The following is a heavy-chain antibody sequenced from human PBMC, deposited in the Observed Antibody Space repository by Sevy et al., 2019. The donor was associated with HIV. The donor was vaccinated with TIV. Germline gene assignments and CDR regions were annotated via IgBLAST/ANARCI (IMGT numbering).Heavy chain of an antibody. CDR3: AREGSYGDHDYQYYYGMDV. CDR1: GFSFRSYW. V-gene: IGHV3-7*01. J-gene: IGHJ6*02. Sequence: GGSLRFSCAASGFSFRSYWMSWVRQAPGKGLEWVANIRQDGSEKYDVHFVKGRFTISRDNAENSLYLQMNSLRAEDTAVYYCAREGSYGDHDYQYYYGMDVWGQGTTVTVSS. CDR2: IRQDGSEK. D-gene: IGHD4-17*01.